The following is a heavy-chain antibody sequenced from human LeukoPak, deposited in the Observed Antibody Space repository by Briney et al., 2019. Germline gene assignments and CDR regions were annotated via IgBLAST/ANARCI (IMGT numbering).Heavy chain of an antibody. Sequence: PGGSLRLSCAASGFTFRSYWMHWVRQAPGKGLVWVSRINSDGSSTSYADSVKGRFTISRDNAKNTLYLQMNSLRAEDTAVYYCARDMSSSGEDYWGQGTLVTVSS. D-gene: IGHD6-6*01. V-gene: IGHV3-74*01. CDR2: INSDGSST. CDR1: GFTFRSYW. CDR3: ARDMSSSGEDY. J-gene: IGHJ4*02.